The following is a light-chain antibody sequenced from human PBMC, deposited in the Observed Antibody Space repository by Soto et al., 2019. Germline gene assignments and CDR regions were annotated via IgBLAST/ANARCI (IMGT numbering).Light chain of an antibody. CDR1: QSVSSY. CDR3: QQRSNWPPIT. CDR2: DAS. Sequence: ENVLTHSPATLSLSPCERATLSWSASQSVSSYLAWYQQKPGQAPRLLIYDASNRATGIPARFSGSGSGTDFTLTISSLEPEDFAVYYCQQRSNWPPITFGQGTRLEIK. J-gene: IGKJ5*01. V-gene: IGKV3-11*01.